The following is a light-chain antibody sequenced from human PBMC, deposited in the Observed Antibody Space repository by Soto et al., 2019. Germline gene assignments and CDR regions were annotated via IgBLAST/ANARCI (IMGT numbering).Light chain of an antibody. CDR3: QAWDDSLKAVI. J-gene: IGLJ2*01. CDR2: TNN. Sequence: QSVLTQPPSVSGTPGQRVTISCSGSNSNIGSNSVNWYQHVPGTAPKLLIHTNNLRPSGIPDRFSGSRSGTSASLDITDLQSEDETEHFCQAWDDSLKAVIFGGGTKVTVL. V-gene: IGLV1-44*01. CDR1: NSNIGSNS.